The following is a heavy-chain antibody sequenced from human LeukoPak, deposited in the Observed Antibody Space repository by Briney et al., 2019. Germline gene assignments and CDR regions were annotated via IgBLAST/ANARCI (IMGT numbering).Heavy chain of an antibody. Sequence: ASVKVSCKASGYTFTSYYMHWVRQAPGQGLEWMGWINPNSGGTNYAQKFQGRVTMTRDTSISTAYMELSRLRSDDTAVYYCARAAIPTYYYDSSGYGNFDYWGQGTLVTVSS. CDR3: ARAAIPTYYYDSSGYGNFDY. CDR2: INPNSGGT. J-gene: IGHJ4*02. V-gene: IGHV1-2*02. D-gene: IGHD3-22*01. CDR1: GYTFTSYY.